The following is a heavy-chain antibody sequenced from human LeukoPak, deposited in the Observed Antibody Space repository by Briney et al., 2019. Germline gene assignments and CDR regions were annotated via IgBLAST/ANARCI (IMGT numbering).Heavy chain of an antibody. J-gene: IGHJ4*02. V-gene: IGHV3-23*01. CDR1: GFTFSTYA. Sequence: GGSLRLSCAASGFTFSTYAMSWVRQAPGKGLEWVSVISGGGGTTNYADSVKGRFTISRDNSKSTLHLQMNSLRAEDTAMYYCAKVDFYDSDGYPPFDYWGQGTLVTVSS. CDR2: ISGGGGTT. CDR3: AKVDFYDSDGYPPFDY. D-gene: IGHD3-22*01.